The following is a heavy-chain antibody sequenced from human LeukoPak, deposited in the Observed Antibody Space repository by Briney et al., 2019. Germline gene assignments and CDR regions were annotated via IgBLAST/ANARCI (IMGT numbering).Heavy chain of an antibody. V-gene: IGHV3-33*08. CDR2: IWYDGSNK. CDR1: GFTFNSYA. CDR3: ARDRSYDFWSGYSTPDY. Sequence: GGSLRLSCAASGFTFNSYAMSWVRQAPGKGLEWVAVIWYDGSNKYYADSVKGRFTISRDNSKNTLDLQMNSLRAEDTAVYYCARDRSYDFWSGYSTPDYWGQGTLVTVSS. J-gene: IGHJ4*02. D-gene: IGHD3-3*01.